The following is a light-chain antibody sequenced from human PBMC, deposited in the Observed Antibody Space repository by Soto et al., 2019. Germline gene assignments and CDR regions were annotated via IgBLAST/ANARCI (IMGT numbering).Light chain of an antibody. CDR3: QQYYSYPLT. Sequence: DVQMTQSPSTLSASVGDRVTITCRASQGIRNDLGWYQQRPGKAPKLLIYAASTLQSGVPSRFSGSGSGTDFTLTISCLQSEDFATYYCQQYYSYPLTFGQGTKVDIK. J-gene: IGKJ1*01. CDR2: AAS. V-gene: IGKV1-17*01. CDR1: QGIRND.